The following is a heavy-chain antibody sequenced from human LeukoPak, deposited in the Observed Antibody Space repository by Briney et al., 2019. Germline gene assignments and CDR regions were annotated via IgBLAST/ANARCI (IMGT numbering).Heavy chain of an antibody. J-gene: IGHJ4*02. CDR2: IKHDGSEK. CDR3: VKGRGGYVKDKTFDY. V-gene: IGHV3-7*01. Sequence: PGGSLRLSCAASGFTFSSYWMSWVRQAPGKGLEWVANIKHDGSEKYYVASVKGRFTISKDNAKNSLFLQMNNLRGEDTAVYYCVKGRGGYVKDKTFDYWGQGTLVIVSS. D-gene: IGHD5-12*01. CDR1: GFTFSSYW.